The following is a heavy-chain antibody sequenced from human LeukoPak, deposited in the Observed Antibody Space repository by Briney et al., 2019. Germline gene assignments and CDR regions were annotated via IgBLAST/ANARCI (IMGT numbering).Heavy chain of an antibody. CDR1: GGSISSSSYY. J-gene: IGHJ4*02. V-gene: IGHV4-39*07. CDR3: ARDMGNYYYDSSGYYYERPPFDY. CDR2: IYYSGST. D-gene: IGHD3-22*01. Sequence: SETLSLTCTVSGGSISSSSYYWGWIRQPPGKGLEWIGSIYYSGSTYYNPSLKSRVTISVDTSKNQFSLKLSSVTAADTAVYYCARDMGNYYYDSSGYYYERPPFDYWGQGTLVTVSS.